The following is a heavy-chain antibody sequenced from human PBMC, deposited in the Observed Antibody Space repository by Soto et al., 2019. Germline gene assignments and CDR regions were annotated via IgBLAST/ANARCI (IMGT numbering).Heavy chain of an antibody. CDR2: IYPGDSDT. D-gene: IGHD3-9*01. V-gene: IGHV5-51*01. CDR3: ARHPPFYDILTGYYPWYYYGMDV. Sequence: GESLKISCKGSGYSFTSYWIGWVRQMPGKGLEWMGIIYPGDSDTRYSPSFQGQVTISADKSISTAYLQWSSLKAPDTAMYYCARHPPFYDILTGYYPWYYYGMDVWGQGTTVTVSS. CDR1: GYSFTSYW. J-gene: IGHJ6*02.